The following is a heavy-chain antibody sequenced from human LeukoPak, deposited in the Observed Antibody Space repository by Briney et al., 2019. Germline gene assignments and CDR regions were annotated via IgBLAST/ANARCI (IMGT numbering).Heavy chain of an antibody. CDR3: ARARFDY. Sequence: GGSLRLSCAASGFTFSNEMNWVRQAPGKGLEWVANIKQDGSEKYYVDSVKGRFTISRDNAKNSLYLQMNSLRAEDTAVYYCARARFDYWGQGTLVTVSS. V-gene: IGHV3-7*01. CDR1: GFTFSNE. CDR2: IKQDGSEK. J-gene: IGHJ4*02.